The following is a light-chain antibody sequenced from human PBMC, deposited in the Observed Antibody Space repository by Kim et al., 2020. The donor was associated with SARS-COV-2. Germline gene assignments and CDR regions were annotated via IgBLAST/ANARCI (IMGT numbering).Light chain of an antibody. CDR2: EDN. Sequence: NFMLTQPHSVSESPGKTVTISCTGSSGSIARNYVQWYQQRPGSAPTTVIYEDNQRPSGVPDRFSGSIDSSSNSASLTISGLKTEDEADYYCQSYDSSNHGVFGGGTQLTVL. CDR1: SGSIARNY. V-gene: IGLV6-57*02. J-gene: IGLJ3*02. CDR3: QSYDSSNHGV.